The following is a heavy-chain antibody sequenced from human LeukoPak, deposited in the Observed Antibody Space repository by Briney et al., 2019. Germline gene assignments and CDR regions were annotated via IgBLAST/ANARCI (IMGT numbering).Heavy chain of an antibody. CDR1: GGSISSSSYY. CDR3: ARALPTTQPTVVNWFDP. D-gene: IGHD4-23*01. CDR2: IYYSGIT. J-gene: IGHJ5*02. Sequence: KPSATLSLTGTVSGGSISSSSYYWGWIRQPPGKGLEWIGRIYYSGITYYNPSLNSRVTISVHTSKNQFSLKLSSVTAADSAVYYCARALPTTQPTVVNWFDPWGQGTLVTVSS. V-gene: IGHV4-39*01.